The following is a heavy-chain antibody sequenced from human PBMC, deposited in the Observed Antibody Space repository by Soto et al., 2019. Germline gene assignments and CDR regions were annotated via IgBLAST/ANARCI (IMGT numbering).Heavy chain of an antibody. V-gene: IGHV4-39*01. CDR2: IYYSGST. D-gene: IGHD3-10*01. Sequence: PSETLSLTCTVSGGSISSSSYYWGWIRQPPGKGLEWIGSIYYSGSTYYNPSLKSRVTISVDTSKNQFSLKLSSVTAADTAVYYCARHPYYYGSGSYYFGRKGYYYYGMDVWGQGTTVTVSS. J-gene: IGHJ6*02. CDR1: GGSISSSSYY. CDR3: ARHPYYYGSGSYYFGRKGYYYYGMDV.